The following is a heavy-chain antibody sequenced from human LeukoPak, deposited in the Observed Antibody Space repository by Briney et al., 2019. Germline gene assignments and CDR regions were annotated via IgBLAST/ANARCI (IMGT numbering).Heavy chain of an antibody. CDR2: ISYDGSNK. D-gene: IGHD6-13*01. J-gene: IGHJ4*02. V-gene: IGHV3-30-3*01. Sequence: PGGSLRLSCAASGFTFSSYAMHWVRQAPGQGLEWVAVISYDGSNKYYADSVKGRFTISRDNSKNTLYLQMNSLRAEDTAVYYCARAGIAAAAPDYWGQGTLVTVSS. CDR3: ARAGIAAAAPDY. CDR1: GFTFSSYA.